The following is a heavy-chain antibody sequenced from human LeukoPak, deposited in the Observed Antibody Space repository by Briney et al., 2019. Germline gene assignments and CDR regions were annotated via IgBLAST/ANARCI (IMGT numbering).Heavy chain of an antibody. CDR2: IYYSGST. Sequence: SETLSLTCTVSGGSISSYYWSWIRQPPGKGLEWIGNIYYSGSTNYNPSLKSRVTISVDTSKNQFSLKLSSVTAADTAVYYCARARPGGGSYFLYYFDYWGQGTLVTVSS. CDR1: GGSISSYY. J-gene: IGHJ4*02. CDR3: ARARPGGGSYFLYYFDY. V-gene: IGHV4-59*01. D-gene: IGHD1-26*01.